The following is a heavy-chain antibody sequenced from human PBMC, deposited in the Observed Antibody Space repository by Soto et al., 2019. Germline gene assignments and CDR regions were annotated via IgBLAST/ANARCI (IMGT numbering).Heavy chain of an antibody. V-gene: IGHV3-30*18. CDR2: ISYDGSNK. Sequence: GGSLRLSCAASGFPFSIYGMHLVRQSPGKGLEWVAVISYDGSNKYYADSVKGRFTISRDNSKNTLYLQMNRLSAEDTDVYYCAKDKYNWNYVSWVGPWGEGTLVTVSS. CDR1: GFPFSIYG. D-gene: IGHD1-7*01. CDR3: AKDKYNWNYVSWVGP. J-gene: IGHJ5*02.